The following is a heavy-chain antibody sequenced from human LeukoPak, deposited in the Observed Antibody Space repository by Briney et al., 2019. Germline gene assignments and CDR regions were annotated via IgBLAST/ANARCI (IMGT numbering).Heavy chain of an antibody. Sequence: GRSLRLSCAASGFTFDDYAMHWVRQAPGKGLEWVSGISWNSGSIGYADSVKGRFTISRDNAKNSLYLQMNSLRAEDMALYYCAKDIVRYCSSTSCSTFDYWGQGTLVTVSS. CDR2: ISWNSGSI. CDR1: GFTFDDYA. V-gene: IGHV3-9*03. J-gene: IGHJ4*02. CDR3: AKDIVRYCSSTSCSTFDY. D-gene: IGHD2-2*01.